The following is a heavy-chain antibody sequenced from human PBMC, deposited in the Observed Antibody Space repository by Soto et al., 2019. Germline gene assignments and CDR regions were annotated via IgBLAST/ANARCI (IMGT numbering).Heavy chain of an antibody. J-gene: IGHJ6*02. CDR3: ARGGYDFWSVGNGMDV. CDR1: GGSISSYY. Sequence: TLSLTCTVSGGSISSYYWSWIRQPAGKGLEWIGRIYTSGSTNYNPSLKSRVTMSVDTSKNQFSLKLSSVTAADTAVYYCARGGYDFWSVGNGMDVWGQGTTVTVSS. D-gene: IGHD3-3*01. CDR2: IYTSGST. V-gene: IGHV4-4*07.